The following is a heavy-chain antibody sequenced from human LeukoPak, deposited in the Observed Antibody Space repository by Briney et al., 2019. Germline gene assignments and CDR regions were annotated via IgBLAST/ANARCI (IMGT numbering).Heavy chain of an antibody. D-gene: IGHD1-14*01. V-gene: IGHV3-74*01. Sequence: PGGSLRLSCAASGFTFSSYWMHWVRQVPGKGLVWVARINPGGSGITYADSVKGRFTISRDNAKNTLYLQMDSLRAEDTGVYYCARSNQADDYWGQGTLATVSS. CDR3: ARSNQADDY. CDR1: GFTFSSYW. J-gene: IGHJ4*02. CDR2: INPGGSGI.